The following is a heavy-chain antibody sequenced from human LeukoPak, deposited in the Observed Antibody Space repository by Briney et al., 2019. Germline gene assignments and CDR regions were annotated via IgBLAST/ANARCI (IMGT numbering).Heavy chain of an antibody. V-gene: IGHV4-59*01. J-gene: IGHJ4*02. CDR1: GGSISSYY. CDR2: IYYSGST. D-gene: IGHD3-16*01. Sequence: PSETPSLTCTVSGGSISSYYWCWIRQPPGKGLDWMGYIYYSGSTNYNPSLKSRVTISVDTSKNHFSLKLSSVTAADTAVYYCARDPGQPDYVWDCWGQGTLVTVSS. CDR3: ARDPGQPDYVWDC.